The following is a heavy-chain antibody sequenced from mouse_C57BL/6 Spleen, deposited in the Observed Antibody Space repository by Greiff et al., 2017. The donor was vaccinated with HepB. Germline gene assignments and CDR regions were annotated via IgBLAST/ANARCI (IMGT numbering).Heavy chain of an antibody. V-gene: IGHV10-1*01. CDR1: GFSFNTYA. CDR2: IRSKSNNYAT. Sequence: EVQLQESGGGLVQPKGSLKLSCAASGFSFNTYAMNWVRQAPGKGLEWVARIRSKSNNYATYYADSVKDRFTISRDDSESMLYLQMNNLKTEDTAMYYCVRGSGFNYFDYWGQGTTLTVSS. D-gene: IGHD1-1*02. J-gene: IGHJ2*01. CDR3: VRGSGFNYFDY.